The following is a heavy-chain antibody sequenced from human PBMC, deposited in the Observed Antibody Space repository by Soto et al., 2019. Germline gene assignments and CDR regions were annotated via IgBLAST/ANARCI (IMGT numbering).Heavy chain of an antibody. CDR2: ISSSSSYT. CDR1: GFTFSNYY. J-gene: IGHJ5*02. CDR3: ARGEDITLAGSYNWFDP. Sequence: QVQLVESGGGLVKPGGSLRLSCAASGFTFSNYYMSWVRQAPGKGLEWVSLISSSSSYTKYADSVKGRFTISRDNAKNSLYLQMNSLRVEDTAVYYCARGEDITLAGSYNWFDPWGQGTLVTVSS. D-gene: IGHD6-19*01. V-gene: IGHV3-11*06.